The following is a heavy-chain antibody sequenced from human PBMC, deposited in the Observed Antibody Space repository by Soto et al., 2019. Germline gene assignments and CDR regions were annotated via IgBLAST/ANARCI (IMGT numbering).Heavy chain of an antibody. CDR1: GYTFTGYY. J-gene: IGHJ3*02. Sequence: EASVKVSCKASGYTFTGYYMHWVRQAPGQGLEWMGWINPNSGGTNYAQKFQGWVTMTRDTSISTAYMELSRLRSDDTAVYYCARDWIAAAGSDSAGAFDIWGQGTMVTVSS. CDR2: INPNSGGT. D-gene: IGHD6-13*01. CDR3: ARDWIAAAGSDSAGAFDI. V-gene: IGHV1-2*04.